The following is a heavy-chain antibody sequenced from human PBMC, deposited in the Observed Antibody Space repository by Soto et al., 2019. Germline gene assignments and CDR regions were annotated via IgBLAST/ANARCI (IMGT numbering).Heavy chain of an antibody. CDR1: GFNFRLYP. V-gene: IGHV3-23*01. J-gene: IGHJ4*02. D-gene: IGHD3-22*01. CDR2: ISGSGGST. Sequence: GGSLRLSCGASGFNFRLYPMAWVRQAPGKGPEWVSSISGSGGSTFYADSVKGRFTISRDNSKNTLYLQMDTLRAGDSAVYYCAKAHTFRFYYFTGGDYWGQGTLVTVSS. CDR3: AKAHTFRFYYFTGGDY.